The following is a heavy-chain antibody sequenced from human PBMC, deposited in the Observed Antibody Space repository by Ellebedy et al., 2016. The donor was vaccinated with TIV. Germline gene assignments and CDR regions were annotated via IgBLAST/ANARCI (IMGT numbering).Heavy chain of an antibody. Sequence: SETLSLTCTVSGDSINTNSHFWAWIRQPPGKGLEWIGNIYFDGRTDYSPSLKSRVTISVDTSKSQFPLKVTSMTAADTAVYYCARDYGSATYYHFFDSWGQGTLVTVSS. J-gene: IGHJ4*02. CDR3: ARDYGSATYYHFFDS. D-gene: IGHD3-10*01. CDR2: IYFDGRT. V-gene: IGHV4-39*06. CDR1: GDSINTNSHF.